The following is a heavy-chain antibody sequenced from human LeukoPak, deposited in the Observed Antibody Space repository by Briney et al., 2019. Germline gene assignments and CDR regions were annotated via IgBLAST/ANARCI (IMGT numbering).Heavy chain of an antibody. CDR3: ARDKTTIFGPEEPYYYYYMDV. Sequence: SETLSLTCTVSSGSISSSSYYWSWIRQPPGKGLEWIGYIYYSGSTNYNPSLKSRVTISVDTSKNQFSLKLSSVTAADTAVYYCARDKTTIFGPEEPYYYYYMDVWGKGTTVTVSS. V-gene: IGHV4-61*01. CDR1: SGSISSSSYY. J-gene: IGHJ6*03. CDR2: IYYSGST. D-gene: IGHD3-3*01.